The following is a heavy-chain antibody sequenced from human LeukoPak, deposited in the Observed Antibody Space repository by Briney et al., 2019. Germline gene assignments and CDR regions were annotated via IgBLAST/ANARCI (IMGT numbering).Heavy chain of an antibody. D-gene: IGHD5-12*01. CDR2: IGTAGDA. CDR1: GFTFSSYD. J-gene: IGHJ2*01. V-gene: IGHV3-13*01. CDR3: ARVRKYSGYYSWYFDL. Sequence: GGSLRLSCAASGFTFSSYDMHWVRKATAKGLEWVSAIGTAGDAYYPGSVKGRFTISRENAKNSLYLQMNSLRAGGTAVYYCARVRKYSGYYSWYFDLWGRGTLVTVSS.